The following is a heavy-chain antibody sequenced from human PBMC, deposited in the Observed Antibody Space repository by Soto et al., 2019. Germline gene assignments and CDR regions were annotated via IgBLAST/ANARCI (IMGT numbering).Heavy chain of an antibody. Sequence: PGGSLRLSCAASGFTFSSYAMHWVRQAPGKGLEWVAVISYDGSNKYYADSVKGRFTISRDNSKNTLYLQMNSLRAEDTAVYYCARGPHHSGSYFVYWGQGTLVTVSS. D-gene: IGHD1-26*01. CDR2: ISYDGSNK. CDR3: ARGPHHSGSYFVY. J-gene: IGHJ4*02. V-gene: IGHV3-30-3*01. CDR1: GFTFSSYA.